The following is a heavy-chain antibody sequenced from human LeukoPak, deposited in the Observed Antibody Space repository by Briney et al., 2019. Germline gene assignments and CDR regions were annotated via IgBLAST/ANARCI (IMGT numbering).Heavy chain of an antibody. CDR1: GFTFHSYG. Sequence: GSSLSHFHAASGFTFHSYGMHWLHQPPRKGLDGVAIIWYDGSNQYYADSVKGRFTISRDNSKNTLYLQMNSLRAEDTAVYYCAKSLDYSNSFDYWGQGTLVTVSS. V-gene: IGHV3-33*06. D-gene: IGHD4-11*01. CDR3: AKSLDYSNSFDY. CDR2: IWYDGSNQ. J-gene: IGHJ4*02.